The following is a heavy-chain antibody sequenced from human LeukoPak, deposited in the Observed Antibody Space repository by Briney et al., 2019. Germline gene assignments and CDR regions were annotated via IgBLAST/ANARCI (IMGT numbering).Heavy chain of an antibody. J-gene: IGHJ4*02. CDR1: GFTFQTYS. CDR3: ARDLGVVAAAGTGFDY. V-gene: IGHV3-21*01. Sequence: GGSLRLSCTVSGFTFQTYSMNWVRQAPGKGLEWVSSISSSSSYIYYADSVKGRFTISRDNAKNSLYLQMNSLRAEDTAVYYCARDLGVVAAAGTGFDYWGQGTLVTVSS. D-gene: IGHD6-13*01. CDR2: ISSSSSYI.